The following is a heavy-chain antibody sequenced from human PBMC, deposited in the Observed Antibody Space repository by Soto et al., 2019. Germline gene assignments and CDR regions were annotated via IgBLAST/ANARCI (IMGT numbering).Heavy chain of an antibody. J-gene: IGHJ5*02. CDR1: GGSISSSSYY. CDR3: ARHPNPLIAAAGNWFDP. CDR2: IYYSGST. V-gene: IGHV4-39*01. D-gene: IGHD6-13*01. Sequence: SETLSLTFTVSGGSISSSSYYWGWIRQPPGKGLEWIGSIYYSGSTYYNPSLKSRVTISVDTSKNQFSLKLSSVTTADTAVYYCARHPNPLIAAAGNWFDPWGQGTLVTVSS.